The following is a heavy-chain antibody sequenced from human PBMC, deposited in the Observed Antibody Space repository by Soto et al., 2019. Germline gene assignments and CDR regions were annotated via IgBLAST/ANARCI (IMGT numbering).Heavy chain of an antibody. J-gene: IGHJ4*02. CDR3: AREDSIIIPAGSDF. V-gene: IGHV3-21*01. CDR1: GFAFNNYG. CDR2: ISKSDYT. D-gene: IGHD2-2*01. Sequence: GGSARLSCIVSGFAFNNYGINWVRQAPGKGLEWVSSISKSDYTYYSDSVKGRFTISRDNAKNSVSLQMNTLRVEDTAVYYCAREDSIIIPAGSDFWGQGTLVTVYS.